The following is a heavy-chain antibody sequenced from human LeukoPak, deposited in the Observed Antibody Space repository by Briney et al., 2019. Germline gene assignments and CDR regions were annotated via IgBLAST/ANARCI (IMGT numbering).Heavy chain of an antibody. Sequence: GGSLRLSCAASGFTFSSYGMHWVRQAPGKGLEWVAFIRYDGSNKYYADSVKGRFTISRDNSKNTLYLQMNSLRAEDTAVYYCARDLGQVVVAAHYYMDVWGKGTTVTVSS. CDR2: IRYDGSNK. CDR3: ARDLGQVVVAAHYYMDV. J-gene: IGHJ6*03. D-gene: IGHD2-15*01. V-gene: IGHV3-30*02. CDR1: GFTFSSYG.